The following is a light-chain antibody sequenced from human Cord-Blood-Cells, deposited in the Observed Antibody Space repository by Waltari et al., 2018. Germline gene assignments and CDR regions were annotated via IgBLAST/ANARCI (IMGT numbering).Light chain of an antibody. J-gene: IGKJ4*01. V-gene: IGKV1-39*01. CDR2: AAS. CDR1: QSISSY. Sequence: GDRVTITCRESQSISSYLNWYQQKPGKAPKLLIYAASSLQSGVPSRFSGSGSGTDFTLTISSLQPEDFATYYCQQSYSTPVAFGGGTKVEIK. CDR3: QQSYSTPVA.